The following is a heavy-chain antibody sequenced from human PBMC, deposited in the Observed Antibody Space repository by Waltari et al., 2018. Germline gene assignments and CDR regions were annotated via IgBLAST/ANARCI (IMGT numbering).Heavy chain of an antibody. J-gene: IGHJ4*02. V-gene: IGHV1-2*02. Sequence: QVQLVQSGAEVKKPGASVKVSCQASGYTFTGYYMPWGRQAPGQGREWMGWINPNSGGTNYAQKFQGRVTMTRDTSISTAYMELSRLRSDDTAVYYCARDLKGSGWTTYWGQGTLVTVSS. CDR1: GYTFTGYY. CDR2: INPNSGGT. CDR3: ARDLKGSGWTTY. D-gene: IGHD6-19*01.